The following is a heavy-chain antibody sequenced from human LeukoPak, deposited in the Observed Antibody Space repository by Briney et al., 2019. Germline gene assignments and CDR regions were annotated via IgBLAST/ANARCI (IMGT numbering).Heavy chain of an antibody. Sequence: GGSLRLSCAASGFTFSSYSMNWDRQAPGKGLEWVSSISSSISYIYYADSVKGRFTISRDNAKNSLYLQMNSLRAEDTAVYYCARDLQQIVTGRWFDPWGQGTLVTVSS. CDR3: ARDLQQIVTGRWFDP. V-gene: IGHV3-21*01. J-gene: IGHJ5*02. D-gene: IGHD6-6*01. CDR1: GFTFSSYS. CDR2: ISSSISYI.